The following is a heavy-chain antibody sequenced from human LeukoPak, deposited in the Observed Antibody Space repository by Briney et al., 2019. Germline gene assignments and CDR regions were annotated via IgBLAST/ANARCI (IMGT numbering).Heavy chain of an antibody. CDR1: GGSISSSSYY. CDR3: AREAVAGYNWFDP. V-gene: IGHV4-39*07. J-gene: IGHJ5*02. D-gene: IGHD6-19*01. CDR2: IYYSGST. Sequence: PSETLSLTCTVSGGSISSSSYYWGWIRQPPGTGRVWIGSIYYSGSTYYNPSLKSRVTISVDTSKNQFSLKLSSVTAADTAVYYCAREAVAGYNWFDPWGQGTLVTVSS.